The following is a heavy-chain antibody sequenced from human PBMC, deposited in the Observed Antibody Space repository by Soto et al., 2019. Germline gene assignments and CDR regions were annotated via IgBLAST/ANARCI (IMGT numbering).Heavy chain of an antibody. D-gene: IGHD6-19*01. CDR3: ARSKIAGAATGEFDY. J-gene: IGHJ4*02. Sequence: GGSLRLSCAASGFTFSSYSMIWVRQAPVNGLEFVSSIGSIISYINYADSVKGRFTISRYNAKNSLYLQMNSLRAEDTAVYYCARSKIAGAATGEFDYWGQGTLVTVSS. V-gene: IGHV3-21*01. CDR1: GFTFSSYS. CDR2: IGSIISYI.